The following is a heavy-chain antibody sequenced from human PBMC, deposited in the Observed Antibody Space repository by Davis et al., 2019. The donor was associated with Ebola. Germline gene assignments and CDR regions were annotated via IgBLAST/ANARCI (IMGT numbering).Heavy chain of an antibody. Sequence: PSETLSLTCTVSGGSISSSSYYWGWIRQPPGKGLEWIGEINNSGSTNYNPSLKSRVTISVDTSKNQFSLKLSSVTAADTAVYYCARAGYSSSRGWFDPWGQGTLVTISS. CDR2: INNSGST. CDR1: GGSISSSSYY. J-gene: IGHJ5*02. D-gene: IGHD6-13*01. V-gene: IGHV4-39*07. CDR3: ARAGYSSSRGWFDP.